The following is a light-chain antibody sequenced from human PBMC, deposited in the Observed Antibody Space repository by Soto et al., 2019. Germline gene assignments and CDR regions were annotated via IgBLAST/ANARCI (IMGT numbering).Light chain of an antibody. CDR1: QRSVSH. Sequence: DIQMTQSPSSLSASVGDRVTITCRASQRSVSHLNWYQQKPGKAPKLLIYAASSLESGVPSRFSGSGSGTDFTLTISSLQPEDFATYYCQQSYSTPRTFGQGTKLEIK. CDR2: AAS. CDR3: QQSYSTPRT. J-gene: IGKJ2*01. V-gene: IGKV1-39*01.